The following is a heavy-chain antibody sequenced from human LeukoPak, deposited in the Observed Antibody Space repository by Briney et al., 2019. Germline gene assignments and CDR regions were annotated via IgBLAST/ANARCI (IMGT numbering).Heavy chain of an antibody. CDR2: INHSGST. Sequence: PSETLSLTCAVYGGSFSGYYWSWIRQPPGKGLEWIGEINHSGSTNYMPSLKSRVTISIDTSKKKFSLKLSSVTAADTAVYYCARKGGGQLVNTRRWFDPWGQGTLVTVSS. CDR3: ARKGGGQLVNTRRWFDP. CDR1: GGSFSGYY. D-gene: IGHD6-13*01. J-gene: IGHJ5*02. V-gene: IGHV4-34*01.